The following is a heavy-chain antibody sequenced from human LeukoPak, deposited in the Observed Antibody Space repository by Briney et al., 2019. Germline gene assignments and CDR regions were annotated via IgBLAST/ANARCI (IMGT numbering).Heavy chain of an antibody. V-gene: IGHV3-21*04. CDR3: ARGRESFDY. J-gene: IGHJ4*02. Sequence: LEWVSSISSSSSYIYYADSVKGRFTISRDNAKNSLYLQMNSLRAEDTAVYYCARGRESFDYWGQGILVTVSS. CDR2: ISSSSSYI.